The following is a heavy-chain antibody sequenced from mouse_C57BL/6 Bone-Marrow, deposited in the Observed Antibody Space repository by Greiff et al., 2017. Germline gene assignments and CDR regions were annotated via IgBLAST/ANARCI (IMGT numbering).Heavy chain of an antibody. Sequence: VKLMESGAELVRPGASVTLSCKASGYTFTDYEMHWVKQTPVHGLEWIGAIDPETGGTAYNQKFKGKAILTADKSSSTAYLELRSLTSEDSAVYYCTLYDYSDYWGQGTTLTVSS. D-gene: IGHD2-3*01. J-gene: IGHJ2*01. CDR2: IDPETGGT. CDR1: GYTFTDYE. CDR3: TLYDYSDY. V-gene: IGHV1-15*01.